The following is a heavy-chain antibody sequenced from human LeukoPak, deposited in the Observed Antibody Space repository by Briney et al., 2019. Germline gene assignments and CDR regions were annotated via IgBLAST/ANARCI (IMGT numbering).Heavy chain of an antibody. Sequence: PSETLSLTCIVSRGSISSSSSYCGWIRQPPGKGLEWIGSIYYSGSTYYNPSLKSRVTISVDTSKNQFSLRVSSVTAADTAVYYCASSDSFSRFDYWGQGTLVTVSS. CDR3: ASSDSFSRFDY. J-gene: IGHJ4*02. CDR1: RGSISSSSSY. D-gene: IGHD2-21*02. CDR2: IYYSGST. V-gene: IGHV4-39*07.